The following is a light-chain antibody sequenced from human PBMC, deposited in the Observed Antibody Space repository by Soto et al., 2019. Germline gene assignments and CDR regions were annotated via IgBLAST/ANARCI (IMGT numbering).Light chain of an antibody. Sequence: QSVLTQPASVSGSPGQSITSSCTGTSSDVGGYNYVSWYQQHPGKAPKLMIYEVSNRPSGVSNRFSGSKSGNTASLTISGLQGEDEADYYCSSYTSSSAPVFGTGTKVT. J-gene: IGLJ1*01. CDR3: SSYTSSSAPV. CDR1: SSDVGGYNY. V-gene: IGLV2-14*01. CDR2: EVS.